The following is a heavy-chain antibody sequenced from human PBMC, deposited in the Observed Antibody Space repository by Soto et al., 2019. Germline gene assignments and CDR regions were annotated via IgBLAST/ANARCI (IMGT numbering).Heavy chain of an antibody. CDR3: ARDKVYCSGGSSYEGHYDY. CDR2: IIPIFGTA. V-gene: IGHV1-69*12. CDR1: GGTFSSYA. D-gene: IGHD2-15*01. J-gene: IGHJ4*02. Sequence: QVQLVQSGAEVKKPGSSVKVSCKASGGTFSSYAISWVRQAPGQGLEWMGGIIPIFGTANYAQKFQGRVTITADESTSTAYMELSSLRSEDTAMYYCARDKVYCSGGSSYEGHYDYWGQGTLVTVSS.